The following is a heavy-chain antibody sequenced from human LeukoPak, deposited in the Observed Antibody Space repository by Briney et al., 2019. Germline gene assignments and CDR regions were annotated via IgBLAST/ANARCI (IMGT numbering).Heavy chain of an antibody. CDR2: ISASGGST. V-gene: IGHV3-23*01. Sequence: GGSLRLSCAASGLTFSSYAMNWVRQAPGKGLEWVSGISASGGSTYYADSVKGRFTISRDNSKNTLYLQMNSLRAEDTAIYYCAKDATTVVTFFDYCGQGTLVTVSS. CDR3: AKDATTVVTFFDY. CDR1: GLTFSSYA. J-gene: IGHJ4*02. D-gene: IGHD4-23*01.